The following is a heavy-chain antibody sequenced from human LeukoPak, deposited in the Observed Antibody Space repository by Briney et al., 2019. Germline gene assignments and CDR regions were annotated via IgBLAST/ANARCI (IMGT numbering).Heavy chain of an antibody. CDR3: ARESLGNWFDP. CDR2: ISALNANT. CDR1: GGTFSSYA. D-gene: IGHD7-27*01. Sequence: ASVKVSCKASGGTFSSYAISWVRQAPGQGLEWMGRISALNANTDYAQKFQGRVTMTTDTSTSTAYMELRTLRSDDTAVYYCARESLGNWFDPWGQGTLVTVSS. J-gene: IGHJ5*02. V-gene: IGHV1-18*01.